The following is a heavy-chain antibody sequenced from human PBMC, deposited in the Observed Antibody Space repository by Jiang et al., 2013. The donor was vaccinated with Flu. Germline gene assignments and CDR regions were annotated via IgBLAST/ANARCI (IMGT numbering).Heavy chain of an antibody. J-gene: IGHJ5*02. Sequence: SGPGLVKPSETLSLTCAVSRSSISSGYYWGWIRQSPGKGLEWIGNIFHSGTTYYNLSLKSRVTMSVDTSKNQFSLRLRSVTAADTALYYCARDYYYGSGSRRFDPWGPGILVTVSS. V-gene: IGHV4-38-2*02. CDR1: RSSISSGYY. CDR2: IFHSGTT. CDR3: ARDYYYGSGSRRFDP. D-gene: IGHD3-10*01.